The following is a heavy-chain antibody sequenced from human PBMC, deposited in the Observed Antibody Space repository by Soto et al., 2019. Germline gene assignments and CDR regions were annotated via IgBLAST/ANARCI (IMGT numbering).Heavy chain of an antibody. CDR1: GNSTITGAYY. J-gene: IGHJ4*02. Sequence: QVQLQESGPGLLKPSQTLSLTCSVSGNSTITGAYYWSWLRPHAVNVVEWIGHIFYSGNTYNTPSLASRVTLSVKTSKNQFYHKPPSVTVAAAADYYCERGGRSAAPPAGFDLWGQGTLVTVSS. V-gene: IGHV4-31*03. CDR2: IFYSGNT. D-gene: IGHD3-10*01. CDR3: ERGGRSAAPPAGFDL.